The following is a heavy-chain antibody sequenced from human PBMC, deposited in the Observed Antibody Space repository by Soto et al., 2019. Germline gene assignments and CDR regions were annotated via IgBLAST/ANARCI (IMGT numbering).Heavy chain of an antibody. J-gene: IGHJ4*02. CDR3: ARESDYRRYPYYFDY. D-gene: IGHD3-10*01. V-gene: IGHV1-18*01. CDR1: GYTFTSYG. CDR2: ISAYNGNT. Sequence: GASVKVSCKASGYTFTSYGISWVRQAPGQGLEWMGWISAYNGNTNYAQKLQGRVTMTTDTSTSTAYMELRSLRSDDTAVYYCARESDYRRYPYYFDYWGQGTLVTVSS.